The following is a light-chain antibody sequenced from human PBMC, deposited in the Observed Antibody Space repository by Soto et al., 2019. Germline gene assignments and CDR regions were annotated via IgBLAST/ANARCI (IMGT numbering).Light chain of an antibody. Sequence: IVLTQSPGTLSSSPGERFTLSCRASQSVTTRLAWYQHKPGQXPRXXMSGASSRASGVPVRFSGSGSGTDLTITISRLEPEDFELYDCQQYGGSPITFGLGTRLEIK. J-gene: IGKJ5*01. CDR1: QSVTTR. CDR3: QQYGGSPIT. CDR2: GAS. V-gene: IGKV3-20*01.